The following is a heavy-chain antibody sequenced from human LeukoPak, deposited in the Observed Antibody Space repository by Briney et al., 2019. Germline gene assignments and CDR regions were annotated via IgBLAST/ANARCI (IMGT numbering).Heavy chain of an antibody. D-gene: IGHD4-23*01. J-gene: IGHJ5*02. V-gene: IGHV4-31*03. CDR2: IYHTEDT. CDR1: GTSVSNYIFY. Sequence: PSETFSLTCSVSGTSVSNYIFYWNWIRQQPGKGLEWIGYIYHTEDTFYNPSLKSRVTISLDTSQNQFSLKMTSVTGADTAMYYCGKVCGNSNSWGQGTVVTVSS. CDR3: GKVCGNSNS.